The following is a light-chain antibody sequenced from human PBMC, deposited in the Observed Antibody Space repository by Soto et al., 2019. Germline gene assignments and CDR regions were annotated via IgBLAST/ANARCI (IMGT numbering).Light chain of an antibody. CDR1: SSDVGGYNY. CDR3: AVWDDSLNGHV. J-gene: IGLJ1*01. CDR2: EVS. V-gene: IGLV2-8*01. Sequence: QSVLTQPPSASGSPGQSVTISCTGTSSDVGGYNYVSWYQQHPGKAPKLMIYEVSKRPSGVPDRFSGSKSGNTASLTVSGLQAEDEADYYCAVWDDSLNGHVFGGGTKVTVL.